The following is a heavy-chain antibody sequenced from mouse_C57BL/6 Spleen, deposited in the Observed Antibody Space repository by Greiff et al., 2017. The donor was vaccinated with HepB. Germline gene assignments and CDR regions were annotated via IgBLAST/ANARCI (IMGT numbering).Heavy chain of an antibody. D-gene: IGHD4-1*01. J-gene: IGHJ3*01. CDR1: GFSLTSYG. CDR3: ASPAANSWFAY. Sequence: QVQLQQSGPGLVQPSQSLSITCTVSGFSLTSYGVHWVRQSPGKGLEWLGVIWSGGSTDYNAAFISRLSISKDNSKSQVFFKMNSLQADDTAIYYCASPAANSWFAYWGQGTLVTVSA. V-gene: IGHV2-2*01. CDR2: IWSGGST.